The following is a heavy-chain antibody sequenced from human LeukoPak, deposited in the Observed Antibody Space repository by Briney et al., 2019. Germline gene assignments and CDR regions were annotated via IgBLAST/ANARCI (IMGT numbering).Heavy chain of an antibody. D-gene: IGHD3-10*01. Sequence: SVKVSCKASGGTFSSYAIRWVRQAPGQGLEWMGGIIPIFGTANYAQKFQGRVTITTDESTSTAYMELNSLRSEDTGVYYCARGRFTMVRGVISEYMEVWGKGTTVTVSS. CDR3: ARGRFTMVRGVISEYMEV. V-gene: IGHV1-69*05. CDR1: GGTFSSYA. CDR2: IIPIFGTA. J-gene: IGHJ6*03.